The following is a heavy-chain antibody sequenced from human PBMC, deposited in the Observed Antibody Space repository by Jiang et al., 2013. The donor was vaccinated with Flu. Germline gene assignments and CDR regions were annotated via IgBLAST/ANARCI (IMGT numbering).Heavy chain of an antibody. D-gene: IGHD5-18*01. CDR2: IIPILGIA. Sequence: EVKKPGSSVKVSCKASGGTFSSYAISWVRQAPGQGLEWMGRIIPILGIANYAQKFQGRVTITADKSTSTAYMELSSLRSEDTAVYYCARDSYGFSFSMDVWGQGTTVTVSS. CDR3: ARDSYGFSFSMDV. J-gene: IGHJ6*02. CDR1: GGTFSSYA. V-gene: IGHV1-69*04.